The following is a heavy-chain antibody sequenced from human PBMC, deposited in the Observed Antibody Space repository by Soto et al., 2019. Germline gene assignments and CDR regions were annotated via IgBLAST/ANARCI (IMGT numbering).Heavy chain of an antibody. CDR1: GFTFSHVW. J-gene: IGHJ4*02. D-gene: IGHD2-15*01. V-gene: IGHV3-15*01. CDR3: TTDYCGKSFGS. Sequence: EVPLVESGGGLVQPGGSLILSCAASGFTFSHVWMGWVRQAPGQGLEWVGRIKSKDVGGTTDYAAPVKGRFFISRDDSKNTLYLQMNSLKTEATAVYYCTTDYCGKSFGSWGQGDLVIVSS. CDR2: IKSKDVGGTT.